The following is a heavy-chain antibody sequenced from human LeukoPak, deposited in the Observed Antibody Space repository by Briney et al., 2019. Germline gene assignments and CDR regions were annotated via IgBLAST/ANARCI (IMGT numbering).Heavy chain of an antibody. D-gene: IGHD3-10*01. CDR1: GGSFSGYY. Sequence: PSETLSLTCAVYGGSFSGYYWSWTRQPPGKGLEWIGEINHSGSTNYNPSLKSRVTISVDTSKNQFSLKLSSVTAADTAVYYCARVSMVRGVIDYWGQGTLVTVSS. J-gene: IGHJ4*02. V-gene: IGHV4-34*01. CDR3: ARVSMVRGVIDY. CDR2: INHSGST.